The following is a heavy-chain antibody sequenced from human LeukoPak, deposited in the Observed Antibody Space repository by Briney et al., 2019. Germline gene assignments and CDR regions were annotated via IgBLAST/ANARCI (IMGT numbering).Heavy chain of an antibody. CDR3: ARGAGEEQLADAFDI. V-gene: IGHV1-18*01. CDR1: GYTFTSYG. Sequence: EASVKVSCKASGYTFTSYGISWVRQAPGQGLEWMGWISAYNGNTNYAQKLQGRVTMTTDTSTSTAYMELRSLRSDDTAVYYCARGAGEEQLADAFDIWGQGTMVTVSS. D-gene: IGHD6-6*01. J-gene: IGHJ3*02. CDR2: ISAYNGNT.